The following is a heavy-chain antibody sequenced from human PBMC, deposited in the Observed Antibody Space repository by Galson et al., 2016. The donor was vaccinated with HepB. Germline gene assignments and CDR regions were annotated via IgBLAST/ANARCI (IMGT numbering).Heavy chain of an antibody. Sequence: SLRLSCAASGFIFNSHTMHWVRQETPGKGLEWVASISHDGISAKYADSVRGRFTISRDNSKNSVYLQMSSLRAEDTAIYYCAKDAAVTLPGVYFEFWGQGTLVTVSS. D-gene: IGHD4-17*01. CDR1: GFIFNSHT. J-gene: IGHJ4*02. V-gene: IGHV3-30*18. CDR2: ISHDGISA. CDR3: AKDAAVTLPGVYFEF.